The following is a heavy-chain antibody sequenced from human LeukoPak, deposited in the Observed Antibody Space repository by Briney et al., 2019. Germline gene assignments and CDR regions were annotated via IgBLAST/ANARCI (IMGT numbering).Heavy chain of an antibody. CDR2: IYYSGTT. CDR1: SCTFSSYGYY. Sequence: SQTLSLTCTVSSCTFSSYGYYWSWTGQHPGKALEWIGYIYYSGTTYHNPSLKSRVTISVHTSKNQFSLQMTSVTAADTAVYYCARYCSTATWYDGAFDPWGQGTLVTVSS. CDR3: ARYCSTATWYDGAFDP. V-gene: IGHV4-31*03. D-gene: IGHD2-2*01. J-gene: IGHJ5*02.